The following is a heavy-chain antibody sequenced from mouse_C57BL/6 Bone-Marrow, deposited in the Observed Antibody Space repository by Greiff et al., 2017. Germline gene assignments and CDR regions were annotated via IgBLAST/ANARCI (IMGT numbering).Heavy chain of an antibody. CDR2: ISGGGGNT. CDR3: ARHGGLRPLYAMDY. D-gene: IGHD2-4*01. J-gene: IGHJ4*01. Sequence: EVQVVESGGGLVKPGGSLKLSCAASGFTFSSYTMSWVRQTPEKRLEWVATISGGGGNTYYPDSVKGRFTISRDNAKNTLYLQMSSLRSEDTALYYCARHGGLRPLYAMDYWGQGTSVTVSS. CDR1: GFTFSSYT. V-gene: IGHV5-9*01.